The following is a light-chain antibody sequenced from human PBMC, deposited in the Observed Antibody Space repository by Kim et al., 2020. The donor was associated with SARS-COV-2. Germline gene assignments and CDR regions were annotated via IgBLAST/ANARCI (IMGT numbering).Light chain of an antibody. J-gene: IGLJ3*02. Sequence: QAATPPCTGHSKQVRHEGAAWLQQHQGHPPKLLSDRNNNRPSGISERLSASRSGNTASLTITGLQPEDEADYYCSAWDTSLSEWVFGGGTQLTVL. CDR2: RNN. CDR1: SKQVRHEG. V-gene: IGLV10-54*01. CDR3: SAWDTSLSEWV.